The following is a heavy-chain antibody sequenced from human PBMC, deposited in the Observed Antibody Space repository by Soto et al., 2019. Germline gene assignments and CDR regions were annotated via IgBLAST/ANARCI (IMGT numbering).Heavy chain of an antibody. J-gene: IGHJ5*01. CDR2: LSGSGSNT. D-gene: IGHD2-2*01. CDR1: GFTFSSYA. Sequence: GGALRLSCAASGFTFSSYAMSWVRQAPWEGLEWVSSLSGSGSNTYYVDSVKGRFTISRDNSKNTLYLQMNSLRAEDTAVYYCARDSTSWYYWFDSWGKGTLVTVS. CDR3: ARDSTSWYYWFDS. V-gene: IGHV3-23*01.